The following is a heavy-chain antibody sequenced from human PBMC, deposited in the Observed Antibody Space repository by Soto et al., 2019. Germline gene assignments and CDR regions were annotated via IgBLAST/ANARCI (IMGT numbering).Heavy chain of an antibody. CDR3: AKDPTNLGPIVATGFFWFDP. CDR1: GFTFSSYA. CDR2: ISGSGGST. D-gene: IGHD5-12*01. V-gene: IGHV3-23*01. J-gene: IGHJ5*02. Sequence: GGSLRLSCAASGFTFSSYAMSWVRQAPGKGLEWVSAISGSGGSTYYADSVKGRFTISRDNSKNTLYLQMNSLRAEDTAVYYCAKDPTNLGPIVATGFFWFDPWGQGTLVTVSS.